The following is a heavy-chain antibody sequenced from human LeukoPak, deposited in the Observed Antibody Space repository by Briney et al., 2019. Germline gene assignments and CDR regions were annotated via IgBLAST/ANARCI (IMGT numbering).Heavy chain of an antibody. J-gene: IGHJ5*02. Sequence: GGSLRLSCAASGFTFSSYSMNWVRQAPGKGLEWVSSISSSSSYIYYADSVKGRFTISRDNAKNSLYLQMNSLRAEDTAVYYCARDSGYCGGDCSNWFDPWGQGTLVTVSS. V-gene: IGHV3-21*01. CDR2: ISSSSSYI. D-gene: IGHD2-21*02. CDR3: ARDSGYCGGDCSNWFDP. CDR1: GFTFSSYS.